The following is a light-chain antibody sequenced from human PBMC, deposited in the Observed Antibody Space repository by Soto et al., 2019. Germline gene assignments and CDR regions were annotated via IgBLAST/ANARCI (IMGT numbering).Light chain of an antibody. V-gene: IGLV1-40*01. CDR3: QSHDTSISGYV. CDR1: SSNIGAGYD. J-gene: IGLJ1*01. Sequence: QSVLTQPPSVSGAPGQRVTISCTGSSSNIGAGYDVHWYQQLPGTAPKLLIYGNTNRPSGVPDRFSGSKSGTSASLDITGLQAEDEADYYCQSHDTSISGYVFGTGTKLTVL. CDR2: GNT.